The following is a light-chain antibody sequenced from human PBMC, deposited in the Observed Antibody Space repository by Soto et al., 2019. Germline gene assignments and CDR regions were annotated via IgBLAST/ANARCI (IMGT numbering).Light chain of an antibody. J-gene: IGLJ2*01. V-gene: IGLV2-14*01. CDR1: NSDIGGYEY. Sequence: QSALTQPASVSGSLGQSITISCTGTNSDIGGYEYVSWYQQRPGKAPKLIIYEVSNRPSGVSDRFSGSKSGNTASLTISGLRAEDDTAYYCSSYSRTFTVVFGGGTKLTVL. CDR3: SSYSRTFTVV. CDR2: EVS.